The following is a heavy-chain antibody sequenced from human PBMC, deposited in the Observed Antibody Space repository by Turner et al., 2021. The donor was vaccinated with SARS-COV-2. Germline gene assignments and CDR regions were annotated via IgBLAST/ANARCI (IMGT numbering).Heavy chain of an antibody. CDR1: GFTFSSYA. Sequence: EVQLLESGGGLVQPGGSLRLSCAASGFTFSSYAMSWRRQAPGRGREGVSVISGRGGSTYYEDAVKGRFTISRDNSKNTLYLQMNSLRAEDTAVYYCAKNEMAMIVVVITLFDYWGQGTLVTVSS. D-gene: IGHD3-22*01. CDR2: ISGRGGST. CDR3: AKNEMAMIVVVITLFDY. J-gene: IGHJ4*02. V-gene: IGHV3-23*01.